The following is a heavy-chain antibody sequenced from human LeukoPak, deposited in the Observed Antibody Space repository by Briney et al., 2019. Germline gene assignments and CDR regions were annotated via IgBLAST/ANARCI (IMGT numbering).Heavy chain of an antibody. J-gene: IGHJ4*02. CDR1: GGTFSSYT. CDR2: IIPILGIA. V-gene: IGHV1-69*02. CDR3: ARAPKAYGRVYYFDY. D-gene: IGHD4-17*01. Sequence: SVKVSCKASGGTFSSYTISWVRQAPGRGLEWMGRIIPILGIANYAQKFQGRVTITADKSTSTAYMELSSLRSEDTAVYYCARAPKAYGRVYYFDYWGQGTLVTVSS.